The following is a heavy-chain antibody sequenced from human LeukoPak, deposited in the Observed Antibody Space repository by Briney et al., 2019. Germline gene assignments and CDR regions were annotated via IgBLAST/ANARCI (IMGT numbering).Heavy chain of an antibody. CDR2: IYTSGSG. CDR1: GDSISSGSYY. V-gene: IGHV4-61*02. J-gene: IGHJ5*02. CDR3: ARDRGMAVARVVPSWFDP. D-gene: IGHD3-10*01. Sequence: SQTLSLTCTVSGDSISSGSYYWTWIRQPAGSGLEWIGRIYTSGSGKYNPALRGQGTISIDTSKNQISLKLTSVSAADTAVYVCARDRGMAVARVVPSWFDPWGQGTLVTVSS.